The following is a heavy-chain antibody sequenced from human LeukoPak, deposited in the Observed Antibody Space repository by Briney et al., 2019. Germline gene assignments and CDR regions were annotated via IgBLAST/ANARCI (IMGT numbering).Heavy chain of an antibody. Sequence: GGSLRLSCAASGFTLSNAWMSWVRQAPGKGLEWVGRIKRKTDRGTTDYAAPVKGRFTISRDDSTNTLYLQMNSLKTEDTAVYYCTTDSSYYDSSGYYYEAVVDYWGQGTLVTVSS. CDR1: GFTLSNAW. D-gene: IGHD3-22*01. V-gene: IGHV3-15*01. CDR3: TTDSSYYDSSGYYYEAVVDY. J-gene: IGHJ4*02. CDR2: IKRKTDRGTT.